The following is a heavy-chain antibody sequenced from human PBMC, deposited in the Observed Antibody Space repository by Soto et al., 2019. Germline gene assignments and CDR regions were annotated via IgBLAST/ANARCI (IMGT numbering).Heavy chain of an antibody. D-gene: IGHD2-8*01. J-gene: IGHJ6*02. CDR3: ARDCTNGVCYPSYHYGMDV. CDR1: GDSVSSNSAA. V-gene: IGHV6-1*01. Sequence: SQTLSLTCAISGDSVSSNSAAWNWIRQSPSRGLEWLGRTYYRSKWYNDYAVSVKSRITINPDTSKNQFSLQLNSVTPEDTAVYYCARDCTNGVCYPSYHYGMDVWGQGTTVTVSS. CDR2: TYYRSKWYN.